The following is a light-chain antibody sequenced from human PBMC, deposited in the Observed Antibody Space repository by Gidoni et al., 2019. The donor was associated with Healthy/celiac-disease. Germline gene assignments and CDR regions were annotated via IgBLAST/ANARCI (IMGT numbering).Light chain of an antibody. Sequence: QSFLTQPPSVSGAPGHRVTISCPGSSPNIGAGYDVHWYQQLPGTAPKLLIYGNSNRPSGVPDRFSGSKSGTSASLAITGLQAEDEADYYCQSYDSSLSGSGVFGGGTKLTVL. J-gene: IGLJ2*01. V-gene: IGLV1-40*01. CDR3: QSYDSSLSGSGV. CDR1: SPNIGAGYD. CDR2: GNS.